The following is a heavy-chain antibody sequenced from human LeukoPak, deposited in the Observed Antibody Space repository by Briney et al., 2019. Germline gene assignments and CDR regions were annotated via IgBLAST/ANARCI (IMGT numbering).Heavy chain of an antibody. V-gene: IGHV3-21*04. D-gene: IGHD3-10*01. CDR1: GFTFSSYS. CDR3: ATGGWFGETGASDM. J-gene: IGHJ3*02. Sequence: GGSLRLSCAASGFTFSSYSMNWVRQAPGKGLEWVSSISSSSSYIYYADSVKGRFTISRDNAKNSLYLQMNSLRAEDTALYYCATGGWFGETGASDMWGQGTVVTVSS. CDR2: ISSSSSYI.